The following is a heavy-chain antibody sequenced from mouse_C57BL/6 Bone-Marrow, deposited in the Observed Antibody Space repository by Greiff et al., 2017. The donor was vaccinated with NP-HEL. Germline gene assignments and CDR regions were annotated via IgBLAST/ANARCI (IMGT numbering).Heavy chain of an antibody. CDR1: GYTFTSYW. J-gene: IGHJ4*01. CDR3: ARGGYDGYAMDY. D-gene: IGHD2-2*01. Sequence: LQESGTELVKPGASVKLSCKASGYTFTSYWMHWVKQRPGQGLEWIGNINPSNGGTNYNEKFKSKATLTVDKSSSTAYMQLSSLTSEDSAVYYCARGGYDGYAMDYWGQGTSVTVSS. V-gene: IGHV1-53*01. CDR2: INPSNGGT.